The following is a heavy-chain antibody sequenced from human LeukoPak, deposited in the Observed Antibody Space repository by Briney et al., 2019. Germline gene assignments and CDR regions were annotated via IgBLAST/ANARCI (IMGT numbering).Heavy chain of an antibody. V-gene: IGHV4-4*07. CDR2: IYTSGST. Sequence: PSETLSLTCTVSGGSISSYYWSWIRQPAGKGLEWIGRIYTSGSTNYNPSLKSRVTMSVDTSKNQFSLKLSSVTAADTALYYCARDQPRRRWFGNDAFDIWGQGTMVTVSS. D-gene: IGHD3-10*01. CDR3: ARDQPRRRWFGNDAFDI. CDR1: GGSISSYY. J-gene: IGHJ3*02.